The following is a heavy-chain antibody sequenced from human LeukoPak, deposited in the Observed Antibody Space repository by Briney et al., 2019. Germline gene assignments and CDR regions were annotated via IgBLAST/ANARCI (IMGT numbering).Heavy chain of an antibody. V-gene: IGHV4-39*01. J-gene: IGHJ3*02. Sequence: SETLSLTCTVSGGSGSSSSYYWGWIRQPPGKGLKWIGNIYYSGSTYYNPSLKSRVTISVDRSKNQFSLKLTSVTAADTAVYYCARAPLAAFDIWGQGTLVTVSS. CDR2: IYYSGST. CDR3: ARAPLAAFDI. CDR1: GGSGSSSSYY.